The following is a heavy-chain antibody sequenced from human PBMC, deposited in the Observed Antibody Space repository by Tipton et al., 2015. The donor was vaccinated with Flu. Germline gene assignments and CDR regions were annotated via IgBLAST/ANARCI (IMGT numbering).Heavy chain of an antibody. J-gene: IGHJ4*02. V-gene: IGHV4-59*11. CDR3: ARDRRNYDSSAYYFDY. D-gene: IGHD3-22*01. CDR2: TYFTGST. Sequence: TLSLTCTVSGGSISSHYWSWIRQPPGKGLEWIGYTYFTGSTKYSSSLKSRVTISVDTSKNQFSLKLSSVTAADTAVYYCARDRRNYDSSAYYFDYWGQGTLVTVSS. CDR1: GGSISSHY.